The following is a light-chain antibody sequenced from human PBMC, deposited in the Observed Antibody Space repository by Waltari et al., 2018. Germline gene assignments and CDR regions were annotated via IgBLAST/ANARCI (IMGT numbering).Light chain of an antibody. Sequence: QSALTQPASVSGSPGQSLPISCPGTTSPFGRSALVSWYPQHPDKAPKLMVYEGTKRPPGISTRFSGAKSGNTASLTISGLQAEDEADYYCCSYAGNTVWVFGGGTKLTVL. CDR2: EGT. J-gene: IGLJ3*02. CDR3: CSYAGNTVWV. CDR1: TSPFGRSAL. V-gene: IGLV2-23*01.